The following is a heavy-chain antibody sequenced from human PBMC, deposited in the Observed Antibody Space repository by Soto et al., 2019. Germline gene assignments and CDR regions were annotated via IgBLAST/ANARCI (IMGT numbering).Heavy chain of an antibody. D-gene: IGHD6-19*01. J-gene: IGHJ4*02. V-gene: IGHV1-18*04. CDR2: ISAYNGNT. CDR1: GYTFTSYG. CDR3: ARVPLPYSSGWYRVFDY. Sequence: ASVKVSCKASGYTFTSYGISWVRQAPGQGREWMGWISAYNGNTNNAQKLQGRVTMTTDTSTSTAYMELRSLRSDDTAVYYCARVPLPYSSGWYRVFDYWGQGTLVTVSS.